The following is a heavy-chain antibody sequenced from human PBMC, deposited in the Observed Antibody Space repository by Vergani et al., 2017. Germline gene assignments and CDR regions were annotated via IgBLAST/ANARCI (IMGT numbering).Heavy chain of an antibody. CDR1: GYTFTSYG. CDR2: ISAYNGNT. Sequence: QVQLVQSGAEVKKPGASVKVSCKASGYTFTSYGISWVRQAPGQGLEGMGWISAYNGNTNYAPKLQGRVTMTTDTSTSTAYMELRSLRSDDTAVYYCARYGSSWPFPYYYYYGMDVWGQGTTVTVSS. J-gene: IGHJ6*02. D-gene: IGHD6-13*01. V-gene: IGHV1-18*01. CDR3: ARYGSSWPFPYYYYYGMDV.